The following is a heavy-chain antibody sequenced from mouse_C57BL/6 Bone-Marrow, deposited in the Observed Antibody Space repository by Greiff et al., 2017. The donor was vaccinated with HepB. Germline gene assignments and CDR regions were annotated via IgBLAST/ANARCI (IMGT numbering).Heavy chain of an antibody. Sequence: VQLQQPGAELVRPGSSVKLSCKASGYTFTSYWMHWVKQRPIQGLEWIGNIDPPDSETHYNQKFKDKATLTVDKSSSTAYMQLSSLTSEDSAVYYCARGELRLQYAYWGQGTLVTVSA. J-gene: IGHJ3*01. CDR3: ARGELRLQYAY. CDR2: IDPPDSET. D-gene: IGHD3-2*02. CDR1: GYTFTSYW. V-gene: IGHV1-52*01.